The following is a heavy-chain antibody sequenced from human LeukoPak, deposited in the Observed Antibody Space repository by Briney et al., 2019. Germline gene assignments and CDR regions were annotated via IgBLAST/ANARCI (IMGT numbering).Heavy chain of an antibody. Sequence: PGGSLRLSCAASGFTFSNYGMHWVRQAPGKGLEWVAVIWYDGNNKYYADSVKGRFTISRDNSKNTLYPQMNSLRAEDTAVYYCARDRWSSTSYNDYWGQGTLVTVSS. CDR1: GFTFSNYG. CDR3: ARDRWSSTSYNDY. CDR2: IWYDGNNK. V-gene: IGHV3-33*01. D-gene: IGHD2-2*01. J-gene: IGHJ4*02.